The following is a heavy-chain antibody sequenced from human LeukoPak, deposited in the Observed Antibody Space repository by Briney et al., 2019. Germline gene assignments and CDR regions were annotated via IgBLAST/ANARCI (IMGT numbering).Heavy chain of an antibody. Sequence: TSSETLSLTCTVSGYSISSGFYWGWIRQPPGQGLEWIGNVYHGGSSYYNPSLKSRVTISVDTSKNQFSLKLSSVTAADTAVYYCARGINYDILTGYYSGGANWFDPWGQGTLVTVSS. D-gene: IGHD3-9*01. CDR3: ARGINYDILTGYYSGGANWFDP. J-gene: IGHJ5*02. CDR2: VYHGGSS. CDR1: GYSISSGFY. V-gene: IGHV4-38-2*02.